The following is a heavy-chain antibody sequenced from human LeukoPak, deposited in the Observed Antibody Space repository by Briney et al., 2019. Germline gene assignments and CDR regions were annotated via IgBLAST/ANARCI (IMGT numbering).Heavy chain of an antibody. J-gene: IGHJ5*02. Sequence: ASVKVSCKASGYTFTSYDINWVRQATGQGLEWMGWMNPNSGNTGYAQKFQGRVTMTRDTSTRTVYMELSSLRSEDTAVYYCARDRIAAEGWFDPWGQGTLVTVSS. CDR2: MNPNSGNT. D-gene: IGHD6-13*01. CDR1: GYTFTSYD. CDR3: ARDRIAAEGWFDP. V-gene: IGHV1-8*01.